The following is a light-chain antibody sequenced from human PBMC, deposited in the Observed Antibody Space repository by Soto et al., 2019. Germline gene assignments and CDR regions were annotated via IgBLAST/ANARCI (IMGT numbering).Light chain of an antibody. CDR2: AAS. CDR1: QSISSY. CDR3: QQSYSTPGP. Sequence: DIQMTQSPSSLSASVGDRVTITCRASQSISSYLNWYQQKPGKAPKLLIYAASSLHSGVPSRFSGSGSGTDFPLTISSLQPADCATYYCQQSYSTPGPFGQGTEVEIK. V-gene: IGKV1-39*01. J-gene: IGKJ1*01.